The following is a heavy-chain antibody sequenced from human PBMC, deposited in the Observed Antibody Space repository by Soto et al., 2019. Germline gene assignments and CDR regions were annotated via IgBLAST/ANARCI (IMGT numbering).Heavy chain of an antibody. V-gene: IGHV3-66*01. Sequence: EVQLVESGGGLVQPGGSLRLSCAASGFTVSSNYMSWVRQAPGKGLEWVSVIYSGGSTYYADSVKGRFTISRDNSKNTLYLQMNSLRDEDTAVYYCAREVIVVVPAARGWFDPWGQGTLVTVSS. D-gene: IGHD2-2*01. CDR3: AREVIVVVPAARGWFDP. J-gene: IGHJ5*02. CDR2: IYSGGST. CDR1: GFTVSSNY.